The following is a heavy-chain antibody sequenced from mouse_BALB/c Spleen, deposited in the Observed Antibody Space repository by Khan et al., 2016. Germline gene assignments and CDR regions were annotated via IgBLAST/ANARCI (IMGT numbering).Heavy chain of an antibody. D-gene: IGHD1-1*01. CDR3: APNYYVSRLDY. V-gene: IGHV9-3-1*01. CDR2: INTYTGEP. Sequence: QIQLVQSGPELKKPGETVKISCKASGYTFTNYGMNWVNQAPGKGLKWMGWINTYTGEPTYADDFKGWFPCSSETSASTAYLQINNLNIEDTATYFCAPNYYVSRLDYWGQGTTLTVPS. CDR1: GYTFTNYG. J-gene: IGHJ2*01.